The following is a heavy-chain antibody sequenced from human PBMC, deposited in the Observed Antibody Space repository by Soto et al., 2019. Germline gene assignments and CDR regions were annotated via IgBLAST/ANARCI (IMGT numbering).Heavy chain of an antibody. CDR2: ISAYNGNT. D-gene: IGHD3-22*01. CDR3: ARSYYYDSSGYYYYGMDV. V-gene: IGHV1-18*01. J-gene: IGHJ6*02. Sequence: ASVQVSCEASGYTFTSYCISWVRQAPGQGLEWMGWISAYNGNTNYAQKLQGRVTMTTDTSTSTAYMELRSLRSDDTAVYYCARSYYYDSSGYYYYGMDVWGQGTTVTVSS. CDR1: GYTFTSYC.